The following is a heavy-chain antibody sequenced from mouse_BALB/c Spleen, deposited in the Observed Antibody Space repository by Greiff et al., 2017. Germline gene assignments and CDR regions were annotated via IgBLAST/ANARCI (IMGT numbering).Heavy chain of an antibody. D-gene: IGHD2-4*01. J-gene: IGHJ4*01. Sequence: EVKVVESGGGLVQPGGSRKLSCAASGFTFSSFGMHWVRQAPEKGLEWVAYISSGSSTIYYADTVKGRFTISRDNPKNTLFLQMTSLRSEDTAMYYCARSYDYDYYAMDYWGQGTSVTVSS. CDR1: GFTFSSFG. CDR3: ARSYDYDYYAMDY. CDR2: ISSGSSTI. V-gene: IGHV5-17*02.